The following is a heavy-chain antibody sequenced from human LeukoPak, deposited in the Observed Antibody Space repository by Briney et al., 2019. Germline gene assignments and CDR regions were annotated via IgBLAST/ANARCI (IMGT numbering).Heavy chain of an antibody. V-gene: IGHV4-39*02. CDR3: AREGRIAALY. J-gene: IGHJ4*02. CDR2: IYYSGST. Sequence: SETLSLTCTVSGVSISSSSYYWGWIRQPPGKGLEWIGSIYYSGSTYYNPSLKSRVTISVDTSKNQFSLKLSSVTAADTAVYYCAREGRIAALYWGQGTLVTVSS. D-gene: IGHD6-6*01. CDR1: GVSISSSSYY.